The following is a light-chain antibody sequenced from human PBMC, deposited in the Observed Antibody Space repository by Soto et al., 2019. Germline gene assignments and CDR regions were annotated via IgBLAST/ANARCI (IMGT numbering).Light chain of an antibody. Sequence: EIVLTQSPGTLSLSPGERATLSCRASQSVSSSYLAWYQQKPGQAPRLLIYGASSRATGIPDRFGGSGSGTDFTLTISSPEPEDFAVYYCQQRSNWPPFTFGQGTRLEIK. CDR2: GAS. CDR3: QQRSNWPPFT. J-gene: IGKJ5*01. CDR1: QSVSSSY. V-gene: IGKV3D-20*02.